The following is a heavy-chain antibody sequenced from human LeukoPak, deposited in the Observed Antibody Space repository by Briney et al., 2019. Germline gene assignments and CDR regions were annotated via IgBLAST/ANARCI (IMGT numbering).Heavy chain of an antibody. CDR3: ARRNIDF. CDR1: GGSIIGHW. Sequence: SETLSLTCSVSGGSIIGHWWSWIRQPPGKGLEWIGDVFYSGSNNYNPSLKSRLTISLDTSKNQFSLNLRSVTATDTAMYYCARRNIDFWGQGTLVTASS. J-gene: IGHJ4*02. CDR2: VFYSGSN. V-gene: IGHV4-59*08.